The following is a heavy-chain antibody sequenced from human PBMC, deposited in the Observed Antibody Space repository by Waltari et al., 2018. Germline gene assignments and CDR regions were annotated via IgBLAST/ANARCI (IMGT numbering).Heavy chain of an antibody. J-gene: IGHJ4*02. D-gene: IGHD6-13*01. CDR1: GGSISSLSYY. Sequence: QLQLQESGPGLVRPSDALSLSCPVSGGSISSLSYYWVWIRQPPGKGLEWIGSIYYSGSTYYNPSFKSRVTISVETSKNQFSLKLSSVTAADTAVYYCARESIAAAGTLDYWGQGTLVTVSS. CDR3: ARESIAAAGTLDY. V-gene: IGHV4-39*07. CDR2: IYYSGST.